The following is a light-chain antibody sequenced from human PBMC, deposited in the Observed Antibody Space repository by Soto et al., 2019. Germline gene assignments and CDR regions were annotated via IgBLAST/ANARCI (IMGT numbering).Light chain of an antibody. CDR1: QSVSSNF. V-gene: IGKV3-20*01. J-gene: IGKJ2*01. Sequence: ENVLTQSPGTLYLSPGERATLSCRASQSVSSNFLAWFQQKPGQAPRLIIYGASTRGSGIPDRFSGSGSGADFTLTISRLEPEDFAVYSCQQYGSSPYTFGQGTKLEIK. CDR2: GAS. CDR3: QQYGSSPYT.